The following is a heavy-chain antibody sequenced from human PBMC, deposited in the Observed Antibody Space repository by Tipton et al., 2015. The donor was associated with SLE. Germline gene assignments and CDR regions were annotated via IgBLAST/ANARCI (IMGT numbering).Heavy chain of an antibody. CDR3: ARIRVGASGWFDP. V-gene: IGHV4-34*01. Sequence: TLSLTCAVYGGSFSGYYWSWIRQPPGKGLEWIGEINHSGSTNYNPSLKSRVTISVDTSKNQFSLKLSSVTAADTAVYYCARIRVGASGWFDPRGQGTLVTVSS. J-gene: IGHJ5*02. CDR2: INHSGST. CDR1: GGSFSGYY. D-gene: IGHD1-26*01.